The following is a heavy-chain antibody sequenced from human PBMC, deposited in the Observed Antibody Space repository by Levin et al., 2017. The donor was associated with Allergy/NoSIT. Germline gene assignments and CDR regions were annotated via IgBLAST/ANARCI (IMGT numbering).Heavy chain of an antibody. D-gene: IGHD3-9*01. J-gene: IGHJ6*02. V-gene: IGHV4-34*01. CDR1: GGSFSDSN. CDR2: INHSGST. Sequence: PSQTLSLTCAVYGGSFSDSNWSWIRQPPGKGLQWIGEINHSGSTNYTPSLKSRVTILVDTSKNQISLKLSSATAADTAVYYCARVRVILTGYYRGSQASYYYGMDVWGQGTTVTVSS. CDR3: ARVRVILTGYYRGSQASYYYGMDV.